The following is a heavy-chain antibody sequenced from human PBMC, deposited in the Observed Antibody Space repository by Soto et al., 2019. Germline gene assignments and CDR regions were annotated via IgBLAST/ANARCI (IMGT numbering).Heavy chain of an antibody. CDR1: GFTFSSYG. CDR3: AKDRARYYYDSSGYLPGDY. V-gene: IGHV3-30*18. CDR2: ISYDGSNK. J-gene: IGHJ4*02. D-gene: IGHD3-22*01. Sequence: QVQLVESGGGVVQPGRSLRLSCAASGFTFSSYGMHWVRQAPGKGLEWVAVISYDGSNKYYADSVKGRFPISRDNSKNTLYLQMNSLRAEDTAVYYCAKDRARYYYDSSGYLPGDYWGQGTLVTVSS.